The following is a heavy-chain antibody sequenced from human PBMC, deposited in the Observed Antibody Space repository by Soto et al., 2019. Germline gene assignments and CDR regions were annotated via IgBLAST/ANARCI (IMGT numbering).Heavy chain of an antibody. CDR1: GGSISNGGYY. J-gene: IGHJ6*03. CDR3: ARDSHSQQPNHRWGGGYMDV. V-gene: IGHV4-31*11. CDR2: IYFSGST. D-gene: IGHD6-13*01. Sequence: QVQLQESGPGLVKPSQTLSLTCAVSGGSISNGGYYWSWIRQHPGKGLEGIGSIYFSGSTYYNPSLKSRVTISVATSKNQFSLKLSSVTAADTAVYYCARDSHSQQPNHRWGGGYMDVWGKGTTVTVSS.